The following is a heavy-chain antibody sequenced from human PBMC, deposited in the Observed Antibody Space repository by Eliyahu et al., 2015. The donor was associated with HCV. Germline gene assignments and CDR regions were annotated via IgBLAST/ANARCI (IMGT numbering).Heavy chain of an antibody. J-gene: IGHJ4*02. V-gene: IGHV3-23*01. CDR2: IRGSGGST. D-gene: IGHD3-22*01. Sequence: EVQLLESGGGLEQPGGSLRLSCAASGFTFSNYAMNWVRQAPGKGLEWVSGIRGSGGSTYYADSVKGRFTISRDNSKNTLYLQMSSLRVEDTAVYYCARPYDYDSAIGGFDYWGQGTLVTVSS. CDR1: GFTFSNYA. CDR3: ARPYDYDSAIGGFDY.